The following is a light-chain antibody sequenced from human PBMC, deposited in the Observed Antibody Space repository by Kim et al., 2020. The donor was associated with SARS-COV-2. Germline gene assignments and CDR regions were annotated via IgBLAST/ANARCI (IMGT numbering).Light chain of an antibody. V-gene: IGLV3-9*01. J-gene: IGLJ3*02. CDR1: NIGSKH. CDR2: RDS. CDR3: QVWDNNTWV. Sequence: SYELTQPLSVSVAVGQTASITCGGDNIGSKHVHWYQQKAGQAPVLVIYRDSSRPAEIPERFSGSNSGNTATLTVSRAQAGDEADYYCQVWDNNTWVFGAGTQVTVL.